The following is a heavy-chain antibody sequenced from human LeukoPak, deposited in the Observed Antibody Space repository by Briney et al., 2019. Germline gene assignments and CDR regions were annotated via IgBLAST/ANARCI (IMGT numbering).Heavy chain of an antibody. CDR3: ARDGWELPPNWFDP. J-gene: IGHJ5*02. CDR1: GFTFTSSA. D-gene: IGHD1-26*01. CDR2: IVVGSGNT. V-gene: IGHV1-58*01. Sequence: SVKVSCKASGFTFTSSAVQWVRQARGQRLEWIGWIVVGSGNTNYAQKFQGRVTITADESTSTAYMELSSLRSEDTAVYYCARDGWELPPNWFDPWGQGTLVTVSS.